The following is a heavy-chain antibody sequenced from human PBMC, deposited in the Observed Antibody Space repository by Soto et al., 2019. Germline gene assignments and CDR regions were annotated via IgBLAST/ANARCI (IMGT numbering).Heavy chain of an antibody. D-gene: IGHD4-17*01. CDR3: AKDLHGDLPDYFDS. CDR2: ISSSSSYI. Sequence: PGGSLRLSCAASGFTLSGYAMDWVRQAPGKGLEWVSSISSSSSYIYYADSVKGRFTISRDNAKNSLYLQMNSLRADDTAVYSCAKDLHGDLPDYFDSWGQRTQVTVSS. CDR1: GFTLSGYA. V-gene: IGHV3-21*04. J-gene: IGHJ4*02.